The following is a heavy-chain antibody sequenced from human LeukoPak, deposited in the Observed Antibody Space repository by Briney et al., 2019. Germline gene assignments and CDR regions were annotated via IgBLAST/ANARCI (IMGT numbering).Heavy chain of an antibody. Sequence: PSETLSLTCTVSGGSVSSSRYYWGWIRQPPGKGLEWIGSIYYSGSTYYNPSLKSRVTISIDTSKNQFSLKLTSVTAADTAVYYCARRNGYPFFDYWGQGTLVTASS. D-gene: IGHD5-18*01. J-gene: IGHJ4*02. V-gene: IGHV4-39*01. CDR2: IYYSGST. CDR1: GGSVSSSRYY. CDR3: ARRNGYPFFDY.